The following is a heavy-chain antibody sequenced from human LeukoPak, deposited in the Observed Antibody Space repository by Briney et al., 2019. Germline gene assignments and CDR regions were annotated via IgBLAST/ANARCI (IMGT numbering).Heavy chain of an antibody. D-gene: IGHD4-17*01. CDR2: LSYDGSNK. CDR3: AREDYGEHYFDY. CDR1: GFTYSSYA. V-gene: IGHV3-30-3*01. J-gene: IGHJ4*02. Sequence: GGSLRLSCAASGFTYSSYAMHWVRQAPGKGLEWVAVLSYDGSNKYYADSVKGRFTISRDNSKNTLYLQMNSLRAEDTAVYYCAREDYGEHYFDYWGQGTLVTVSS.